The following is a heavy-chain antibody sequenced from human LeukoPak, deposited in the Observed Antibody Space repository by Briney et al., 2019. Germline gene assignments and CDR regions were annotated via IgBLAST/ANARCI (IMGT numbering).Heavy chain of an antibody. CDR3: ARGGQWLRYFDY. D-gene: IGHD6-19*01. J-gene: IGHJ4*02. CDR1: GYTFTSYD. Sequence: ASVKDSCKASGYTFTSYDINWVRQATGQGREWMGWMNPNSGNTGYAQKFQGRVTMTRNTSISTAYMELSSLRSEDTAVYYCARGGQWLRYFDYWGQGTLVTVSS. CDR2: MNPNSGNT. V-gene: IGHV1-8*01.